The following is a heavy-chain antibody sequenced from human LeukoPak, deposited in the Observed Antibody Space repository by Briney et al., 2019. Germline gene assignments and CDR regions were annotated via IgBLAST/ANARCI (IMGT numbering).Heavy chain of an antibody. D-gene: IGHD5-18*01. CDR3: AKEGKAIFDY. CDR2: ISGSGGST. CDR1: GFTFSSYA. Sequence: GGSLRLSCAASGFTFSSYAMSWVRQAPGKGLEWVSAISGSGGSTYYADSVKGRFTISRENSKNRLYLKMNSLRAEDTAVYYCAKEGKAIFDYWGQGTLVTVSS. V-gene: IGHV3-23*01. J-gene: IGHJ4*02.